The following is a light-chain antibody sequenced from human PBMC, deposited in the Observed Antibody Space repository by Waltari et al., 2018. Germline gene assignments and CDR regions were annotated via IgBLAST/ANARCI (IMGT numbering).Light chain of an antibody. CDR3: QQRSDWPLT. J-gene: IGKJ4*01. V-gene: IGKV3-11*01. CDR2: DAS. Sequence: EIMLTQSPPTLSLSPGETSTLSCRASQTVSSFLAWYQHKPGQAPRLLIYDASNRASGIPARFSGSGSGTDFTLTISSLEPEDFALYYCQQRSDWPLTFGGGTKVEI. CDR1: QTVSSF.